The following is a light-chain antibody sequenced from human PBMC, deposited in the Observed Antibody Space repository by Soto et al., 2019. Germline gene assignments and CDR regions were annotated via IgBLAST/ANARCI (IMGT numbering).Light chain of an antibody. CDR2: AAS. CDR1: QSISSY. V-gene: IGKV1-39*01. J-gene: IGKJ2*01. Sequence: DIQMTQSPSSLSASVGDRVTITCRASQSISSYLHWYQQKPGKAPKLLIYAASNLQSGVPSRFSASGSGRDFTLTISSLQPDDFATYYCQQYNSYAYTFGQGTKLEIK. CDR3: QQYNSYAYT.